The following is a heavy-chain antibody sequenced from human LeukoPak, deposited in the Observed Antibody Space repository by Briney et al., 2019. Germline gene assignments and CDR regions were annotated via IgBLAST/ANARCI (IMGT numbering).Heavy chain of an antibody. CDR1: GGSFSGYY. CDR3: AGAYCGGDCYSGRTFDI. CDR2: INHSGST. J-gene: IGHJ3*02. D-gene: IGHD2-21*02. V-gene: IGHV4-34*01. Sequence: SETLSLTCAVYGGSFSGYYWSWIRQPPGKGLEWIGEINHSGSTNYNPSLKSRVTISVDTSKNQFSLKLSSVTAADTAVYYCAGAYCGGDCYSGRTFDIWGQGTMVTVSS.